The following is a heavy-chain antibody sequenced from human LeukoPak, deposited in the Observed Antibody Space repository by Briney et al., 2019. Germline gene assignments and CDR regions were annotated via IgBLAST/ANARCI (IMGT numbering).Heavy chain of an antibody. J-gene: IGHJ6*03. D-gene: IGHD3-10*01. CDR2: IYYSGST. CDR1: GGSISSYY. CDR3: ARELPITMVRGVPYYYMDV. V-gene: IGHV4-59*01. Sequence: PSETLSLTCTVSGGSISSYYWSWTRRPPGKGLEWIGYIYYSGSTNYNPSLKSRVTISVDTSKNQFSLKLSSVTAADTAVYYCARELPITMVRGVPYYYMDVWGKGTTVTVSS.